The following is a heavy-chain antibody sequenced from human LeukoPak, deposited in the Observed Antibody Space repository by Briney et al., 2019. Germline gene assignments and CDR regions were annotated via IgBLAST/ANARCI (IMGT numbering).Heavy chain of an antibody. V-gene: IGHV3-74*01. CDR1: GFTFSNYW. CDR2: INSDGTST. D-gene: IGHD4-23*01. J-gene: IGHJ4*02. CDR3: AKRADYGGNSYDY. Sequence: GGSLRLSCAASGFTFSNYWTHWVRQAPGKGLVWVSRINSDGTSTSYADSVKGRFTISRDNAKNTLYLQVNSLRAEDTALYYCAKRADYGGNSYDYWGQGTLVTVSS.